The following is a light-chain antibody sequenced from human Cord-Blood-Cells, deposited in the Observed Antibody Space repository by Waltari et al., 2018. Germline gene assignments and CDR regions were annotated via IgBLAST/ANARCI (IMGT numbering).Light chain of an antibody. CDR2: EGS. J-gene: IGLJ3*02. CDR1: SSDVGSYNL. CDR3: CSHAGSSTWV. Sequence: QSALTQPASVSGSPGQSITISCTGTSSDVGSYNLVSWYQQHPGKAPKLMIYEGSKRPSGVSNRFSGSKSGNTASLTISGLQAEDEADYYYCSHAGSSTWVFGGGTKLTVL. V-gene: IGLV2-23*01.